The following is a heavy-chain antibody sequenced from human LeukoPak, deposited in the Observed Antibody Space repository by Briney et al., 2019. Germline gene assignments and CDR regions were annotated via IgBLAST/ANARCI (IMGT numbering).Heavy chain of an antibody. V-gene: IGHV3-23*01. CDR1: GFTLSNSA. Sequence: GGSLRLSCAASGFTLSNSAMSWVRQAPGKGLEWVSILRGSGITTYYADSVKGRFTISRDNSNNTLYLQMNSLRAEDTAVYYCAKGIYGSGWSYFDYWGHGTLVTVSS. D-gene: IGHD6-25*01. CDR2: LRGSGITT. CDR3: AKGIYGSGWSYFDY. J-gene: IGHJ4*01.